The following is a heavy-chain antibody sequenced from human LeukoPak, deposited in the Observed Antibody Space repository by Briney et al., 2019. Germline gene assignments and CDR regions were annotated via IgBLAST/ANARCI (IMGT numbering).Heavy chain of an antibody. CDR2: ISGSGGST. D-gene: IGHD3-9*01. Sequence: GGSLRLSCAASGFTFSSYGMSWVRQAPGKGLEWVSAISGSGGSTYYADSVKGRFTISRDNSKNTLYLQMNSLRAEDTAVYYCAKDLSPYDILTGYYPSFDYWGQGTLVTVSS. J-gene: IGHJ4*02. V-gene: IGHV3-23*01. CDR3: AKDLSPYDILTGYYPSFDY. CDR1: GFTFSSYG.